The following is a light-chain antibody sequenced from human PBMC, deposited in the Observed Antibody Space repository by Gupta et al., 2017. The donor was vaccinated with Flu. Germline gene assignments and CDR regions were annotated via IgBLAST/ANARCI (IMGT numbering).Light chain of an antibody. J-gene: IGKJ2*03. CDR3: QQRSNWYS. CDR1: QSVSSY. Sequence: EIVLTQSPATLSLSPGERATLSCRASQSVSSYLAWYQQKPGQAPRLLIYDASNRATGIPARFSGSGSGTDFTLTISSREHEDFAVYYGQQRSNWYSFGQGTKLEIK. CDR2: DAS. V-gene: IGKV3-11*01.